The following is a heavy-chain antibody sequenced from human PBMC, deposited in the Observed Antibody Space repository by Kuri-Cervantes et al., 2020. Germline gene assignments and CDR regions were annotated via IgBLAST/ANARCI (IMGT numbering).Heavy chain of an antibody. CDR3: ARTVADFFRRGSPFDY. D-gene: IGHD6-19*01. Sequence: SETLSLTCTVSGGFRSSYYWSWIRQPPGKGLGWIGYIYYSVSTNYNPAIKSRVAIPVDTSKNQFSLKLSSVTAADTAVSYCARTVADFFRRGSPFDYWGQGTLGTVSS. CDR2: IYYSVST. V-gene: IGHV4-59*01. CDR1: GGFRSSYY. J-gene: IGHJ4*02.